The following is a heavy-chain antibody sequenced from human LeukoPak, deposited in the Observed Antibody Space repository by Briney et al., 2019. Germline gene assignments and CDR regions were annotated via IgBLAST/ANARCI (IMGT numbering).Heavy chain of an antibody. J-gene: IGHJ2*01. V-gene: IGHV3-53*01. Sequence: PGRSLRLSCAASGFTVSSNYMSWVRQSPGKGLEWVSLIYSGGSIYYADFVKGRFTISRDNSKKMVYFQMNSLRAEDTAVYYCARAFYGDYTGPWYFDLWGRGTLVTVSS. CDR1: GFTVSSNY. D-gene: IGHD4-17*01. CDR2: IYSGGSI. CDR3: ARAFYGDYTGPWYFDL.